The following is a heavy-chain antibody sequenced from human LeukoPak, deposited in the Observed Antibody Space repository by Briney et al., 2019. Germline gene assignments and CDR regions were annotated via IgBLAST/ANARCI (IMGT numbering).Heavy chain of an antibody. CDR2: IYYSGST. V-gene: IGHV4-59*01. CDR1: GGSISSYY. CDR3: ARADGDYGTLDY. Sequence: TSETLSLTCTVSGGSISSYYWSWIRQPPGKGLEWIGYIYYSGSTNYNPSLKSRVTISVDTSKNQFSLKLSSVTAADTAVYYCARADGDYGTLDYWGQGTLVTVSS. D-gene: IGHD4-17*01. J-gene: IGHJ4*02.